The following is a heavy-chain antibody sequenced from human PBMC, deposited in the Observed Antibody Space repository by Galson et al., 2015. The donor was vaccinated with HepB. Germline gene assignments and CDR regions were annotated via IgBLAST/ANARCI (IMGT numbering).Heavy chain of an antibody. Sequence: SVKVSCKASGHTFSSYGIIWVRQAPGQGLEWMGWISGYNGNTNYAQKVQGRVTLTTDTSTSTVYMELRSLRSDDTAVYYCARDLGSSTSCYRDWGQGTLVTVSS. V-gene: IGHV1-18*04. CDR3: ARDLGSSTSCYRD. CDR1: GHTFSSYG. D-gene: IGHD2-2*01. CDR2: ISGYNGNT. J-gene: IGHJ4*02.